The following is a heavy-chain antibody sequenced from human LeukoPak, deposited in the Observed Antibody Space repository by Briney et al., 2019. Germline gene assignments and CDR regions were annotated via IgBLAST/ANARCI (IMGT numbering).Heavy chain of an antibody. CDR1: GYTFTSYG. V-gene: IGHV1-2*02. Sequence: ASVKVSCKASGYTFTSYGISWVRQAPGQGLEWMGWINPNSGGTNYAQKFQGRVTMTRDTSISTAYMELSRLRSDDTAVYYCARSGFDYYFDYWGQGTLVTVSS. CDR3: ARSGFDYYFDY. J-gene: IGHJ4*02. CDR2: INPNSGGT. D-gene: IGHD5-12*01.